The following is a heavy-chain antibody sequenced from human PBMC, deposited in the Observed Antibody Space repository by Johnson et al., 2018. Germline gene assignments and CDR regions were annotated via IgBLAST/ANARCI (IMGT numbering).Heavy chain of an antibody. CDR2: INWNGGTP. J-gene: IGHJ3*02. CDR1: GFVFDDYG. Sequence: VRLQESGGGVVRHGGSLRLSCEGSGFVFDDYGMSWVPHAPGKGLEWGAGINWNGGTPPYAACVKGRFILSRENAKNSLYLQVSSLRAEDTAFYYCARGTDAVVVVAANAFDIWGQGTMVTVSS. D-gene: IGHD2-15*01. V-gene: IGHV3-20*04. CDR3: ARGTDAVVVVAANAFDI.